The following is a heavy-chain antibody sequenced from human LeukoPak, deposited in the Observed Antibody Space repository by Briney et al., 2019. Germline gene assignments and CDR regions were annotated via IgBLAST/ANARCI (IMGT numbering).Heavy chain of an antibody. J-gene: IGHJ4*02. CDR1: GGSFSGYY. Sequence: SETLSLTCAVYGGSFSGYYWSWIRQPPGKGLEWIGEINHSGSTNYNPSLKSRVTISVDTSKNQFSLKLSSVTAADTAVYYCARGVEILTGYYVSDFWGQGTLVTVSS. D-gene: IGHD3-9*01. CDR3: ARGVEILTGYYVSDF. CDR2: INHSGST. V-gene: IGHV4-34*01.